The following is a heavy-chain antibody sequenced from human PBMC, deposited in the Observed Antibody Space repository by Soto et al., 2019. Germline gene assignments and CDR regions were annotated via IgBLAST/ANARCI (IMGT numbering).Heavy chain of an antibody. D-gene: IGHD3-22*01. Sequence: SETLSLTCSVSGDSISRIDYYWTWIRQHPEKGLEWIGNIYLRGNTYYSPSLESRLTISVDTSKNQFSLKLTSVTAADTAVYYCAREGGSYDSGGYLIRGAFDIWGQGTMVTVSS. J-gene: IGHJ3*02. V-gene: IGHV4-31*03. CDR2: IYLRGNT. CDR1: GDSISRIDYY. CDR3: AREGGSYDSGGYLIRGAFDI.